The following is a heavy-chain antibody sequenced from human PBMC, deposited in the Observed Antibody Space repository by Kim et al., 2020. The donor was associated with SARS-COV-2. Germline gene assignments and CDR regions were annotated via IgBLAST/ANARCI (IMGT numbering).Heavy chain of an antibody. Sequence: SETLSLTCAVSGGSISSSNWWSWVRQPPGKGLEWIGEIYHSGSTNYNPSLKSRVTISVDKSKNQFSLKLSSVTAADTAVYYCASSLYSYGYRYYFDYWGQGTLVTVSS. V-gene: IGHV4-4*02. CDR2: IYHSGST. CDR3: ASSLYSYGYRYYFDY. J-gene: IGHJ4*02. D-gene: IGHD5-18*01. CDR1: GGSISSSNW.